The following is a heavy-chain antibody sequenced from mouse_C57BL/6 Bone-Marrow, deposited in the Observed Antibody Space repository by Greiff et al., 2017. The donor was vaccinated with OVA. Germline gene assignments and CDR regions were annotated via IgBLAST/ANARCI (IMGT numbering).Heavy chain of an antibody. CDR2: FYPGSGGT. CDR1: GYTFTEYT. Sequence: QVQLKQSGAELVKPGASVKLSCKASGYTFTEYTMHWVKQRPGQGLEWIGWFYPGSGGTNYNEKFKDKATLTADKSSSTVYMELSRLTSEDSAVYVYARHEDFDDYDVAWFAYWGQGTLVTVSA. V-gene: IGHV1-62-2*01. CDR3: ARHEDFDDYDVAWFAY. J-gene: IGHJ3*01. D-gene: IGHD2-4*01.